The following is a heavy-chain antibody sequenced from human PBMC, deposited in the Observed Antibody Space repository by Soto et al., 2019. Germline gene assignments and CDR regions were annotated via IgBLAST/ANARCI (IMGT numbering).Heavy chain of an antibody. CDR1: GGSVSISSCY. J-gene: IGHJ4*02. D-gene: IGHD3-9*01. CDR2: IYYSGST. Sequence: PPATMSLTCPVSGGSVSISSCYWVWISKPPGKGLEWIGSIYYSGSTYYNPSLKSRVTISVDTSKNQFSLKLSSVTAADTAVYYCARQWRGGILTGYYSLWGQGTLVTVSS. V-gene: IGHV4-39*01. CDR3: ARQWRGGILTGYYSL.